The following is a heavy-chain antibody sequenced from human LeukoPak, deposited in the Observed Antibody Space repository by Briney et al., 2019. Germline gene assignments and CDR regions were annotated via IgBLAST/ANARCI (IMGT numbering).Heavy chain of an antibody. D-gene: IGHD3-10*01. J-gene: IGHJ4*02. CDR2: IYHSGST. V-gene: IGHV4-30-2*01. CDR1: GVSISSGAYS. Sequence: SETLSLTCAVSGVSISSGAYSWSWIRQPPGKGLEWIGYIYHSGSTYYNPSLESRVTISVDTSKNQFSLKLSSVTAADTAVYYCARDRGSGSYPFDYWGQGTLVTVSS. CDR3: ARDRGSGSYPFDY.